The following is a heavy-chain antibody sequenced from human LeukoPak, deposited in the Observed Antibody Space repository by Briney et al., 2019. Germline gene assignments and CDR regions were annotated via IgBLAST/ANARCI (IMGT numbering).Heavy chain of an antibody. CDR3: ATGRTMVRGGDSEFDY. J-gene: IGHJ4*02. CDR2: ISYDGSNK. Sequence: PGRSLRLSCAASGFTFSSCGIHWVRQAPGKGLEWVAVISYDGSNKYYADSVKGRFTISSDNSKNTMYLQMNSLSAEDTAVYYCATGRTMVRGGDSEFDYWGQGTLVTVSS. V-gene: IGHV3-30*03. D-gene: IGHD3-10*01. CDR1: GFTFSSCG.